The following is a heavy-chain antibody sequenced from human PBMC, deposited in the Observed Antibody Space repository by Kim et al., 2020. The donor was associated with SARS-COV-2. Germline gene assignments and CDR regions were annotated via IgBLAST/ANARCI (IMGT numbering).Heavy chain of an antibody. CDR1: GGSISSGGYY. D-gene: IGHD2-21*02. CDR3: ARDSRRTYCGGDCYLI. J-gene: IGHJ4*02. Sequence: SETLSLTCTVSGGSISSGGYYWSWIRQHPGKGLEWIGYIYYSGSTYYNPSLKSRVTISVDTSKNQFSLKLSSVTAADTAVYYCARDSRRTYCGGDCYLICGQGTLVTVSS. CDR2: IYYSGST. V-gene: IGHV4-31*03.